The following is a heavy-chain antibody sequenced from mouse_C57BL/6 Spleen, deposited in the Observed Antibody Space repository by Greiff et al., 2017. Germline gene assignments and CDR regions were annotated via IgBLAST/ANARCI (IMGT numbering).Heavy chain of an antibody. J-gene: IGHJ4*01. CDR3: ANYGSEAMDY. CDR2: IYPGDGDT. CDR1: GYAFSRSW. Sequence: VQLQESGPELVKPGASVKISCKASGYAFSRSWMNWVKQRPGKGLEWIGRIYPGDGDTNYNGKFKGKATLTADKSSSTAYMQLSSLTSEDSAVYFCANYGSEAMDYWGQGTSVTVSS. V-gene: IGHV1-82*01. D-gene: IGHD1-1*01.